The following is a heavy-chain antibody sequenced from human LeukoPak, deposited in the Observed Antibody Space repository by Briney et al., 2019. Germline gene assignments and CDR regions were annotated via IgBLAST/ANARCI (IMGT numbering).Heavy chain of an antibody. CDR2: IRPKTGDA. CDR1: GYRFFYYW. J-gene: IGHJ4*02. V-gene: IGHV1-2*02. Sequence: GASVKVSCMAVGYRFFYYWLHWVRQAPGQGPEWMGYIRPKTGDADYARDFQGRVVMTRDMSTNTAYIELTGLTSDDTAVYYCARDTPHQRFDYWGQGTLVIVSS. CDR3: ARDTPHQRFDY.